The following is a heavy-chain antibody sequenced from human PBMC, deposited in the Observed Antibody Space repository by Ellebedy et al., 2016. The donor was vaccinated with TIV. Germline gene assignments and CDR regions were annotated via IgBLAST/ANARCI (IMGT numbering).Heavy chain of an antibody. D-gene: IGHD1-7*01. J-gene: IGHJ6*02. CDR2: IIPILNTV. V-gene: IGHV1-69*13. Sequence: AASVKVSCKVSGGNFRSFLISWVRQAPGQGFEWMGGIIPILNTVDYAQNFQDRVAITADDSTTTAYMELSSLRSDDTAVYYCARGGDWNFQHYYYGMDVWGQGTTVTVSS. CDR1: GGNFRSFL. CDR3: ARGGDWNFQHYYYGMDV.